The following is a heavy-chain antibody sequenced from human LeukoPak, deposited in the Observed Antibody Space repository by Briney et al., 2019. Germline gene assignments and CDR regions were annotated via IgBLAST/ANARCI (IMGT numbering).Heavy chain of an antibody. Sequence: GGSLRLSCAASGFTFSSYWMHWVRQAPGKGLVGVSRINTDGSSTTYADSVKGRFTMSRDNAKNTVHLQMNSLRAEDTAVYYCARGFVLVPAAIQDYWGQGTLVTVSS. D-gene: IGHD2-2*02. CDR1: GFTFSSYW. J-gene: IGHJ4*02. V-gene: IGHV3-74*01. CDR3: ARGFVLVPAAIQDY. CDR2: INTDGSST.